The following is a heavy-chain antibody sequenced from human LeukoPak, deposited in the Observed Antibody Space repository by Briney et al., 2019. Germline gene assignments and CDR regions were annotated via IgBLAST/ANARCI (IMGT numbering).Heavy chain of an antibody. V-gene: IGHV4-59*12. CDR3: AREPPYDFWSGYPLGFDP. J-gene: IGHJ5*02. CDR2: VSYSGST. CDR1: GGSISSYY. Sequence: SETLSLTCTVSGGSISSYYWSWVRQPPGKGLEWIGYVSYSGSTNYNPSLKSRVTISVDTSKNQFSLKLSSVTAADTAVYYCAREPPYDFWSGYPLGFDPWGQGTLVTVSS. D-gene: IGHD3-3*01.